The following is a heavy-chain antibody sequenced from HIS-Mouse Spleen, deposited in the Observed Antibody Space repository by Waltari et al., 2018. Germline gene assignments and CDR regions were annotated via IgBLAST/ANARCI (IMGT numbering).Heavy chain of an antibody. D-gene: IGHD6-13*01. CDR1: GGTFSSYA. CDR2: IIPILGIA. J-gene: IGHJ3*02. V-gene: IGHV1-69*04. CDR3: AREVIAAAGTNAFDI. Sequence: QVQLVQSGAEVKKPGSSVKVSCKASGGTFSSYAISGVRQAPGQGLEWMGRIIPILGIATYAQKFQGRVTITADKSTSTAYMELSSLRSEDTAVYYCAREVIAAAGTNAFDIWGQGTMVTVSS.